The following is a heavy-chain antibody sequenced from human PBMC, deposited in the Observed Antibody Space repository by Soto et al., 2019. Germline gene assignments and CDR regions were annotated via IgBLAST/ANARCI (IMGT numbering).Heavy chain of an antibody. D-gene: IGHD3-22*01. J-gene: IGHJ4*02. CDR1: GDSINSGGYY. CDR3: ARDQAGDSNGYYYDY. V-gene: IGHV4-30-4*01. Sequence: SETLSLTCTVSGDSINSGGYYWSWIRQPPGKGLEWIGYIYYSGSTYYNPSLKSRVTISVDTSKNQFSLKLSSVTGADTAVYYCARDQAGDSNGYYYDYWGQGTLVTVSS. CDR2: IYYSGST.